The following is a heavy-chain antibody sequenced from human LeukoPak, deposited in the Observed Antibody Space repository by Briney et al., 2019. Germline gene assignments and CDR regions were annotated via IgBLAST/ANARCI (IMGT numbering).Heavy chain of an antibody. CDR1: GYTFTSYD. V-gene: IGHV1-8*01. CDR2: MNPNSGNT. D-gene: IGHD4-17*01. CDR3: AIDYGDYYGIFDY. J-gene: IGHJ4*02. Sequence: GASVKVSCKASGYTFTSYDINWVRQATGQGLEWMGWMNPNSGNTGYAQKFQGRVTMTRNTSINTAYMELSSLRSEDTAVYYCAIDYGDYYGIFDYWGQGTLVTVSS.